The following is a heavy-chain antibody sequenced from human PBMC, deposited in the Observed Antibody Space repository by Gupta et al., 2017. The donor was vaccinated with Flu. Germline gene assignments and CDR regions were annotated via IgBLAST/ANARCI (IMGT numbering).Heavy chain of an antibody. D-gene: IGHD6-19*01. Sequence: QVQLVQSGAEVKKPGASVKVSCKASGYTFTGYYMHWVRQAPGQGLEWMGWINPNSGGTNYAQKFQGRVTMTRDTSISTAYMELSRLRSDDTAVYYCASSFIAVAGTGIKYYYYYGMDVWGQGTTVTVSS. CDR1: GYTFTGYY. J-gene: IGHJ6*02. CDR3: ASSFIAVAGTGIKYYYYYGMDV. CDR2: INPNSGGT. V-gene: IGHV1-2*02.